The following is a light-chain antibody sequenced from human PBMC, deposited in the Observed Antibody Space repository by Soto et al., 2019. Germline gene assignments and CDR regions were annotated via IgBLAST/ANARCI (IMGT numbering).Light chain of an antibody. V-gene: IGKV3-20*01. Sequence: EIVLTQSPGTLSLSPWERATLSCRASQSVISSYLAWYQQKPGQAPRLLIYGASSRATGIPDRFSGSGSGTRLSLTISRLEPEDFAVYYCQPYVSSPQLSLGGGTKVDIK. CDR1: QSVISSY. CDR2: GAS. J-gene: IGKJ4*01. CDR3: QPYVSSPQLS.